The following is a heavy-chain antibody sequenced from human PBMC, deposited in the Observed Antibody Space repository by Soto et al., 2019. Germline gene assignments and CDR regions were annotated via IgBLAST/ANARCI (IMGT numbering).Heavy chain of an antibody. Sequence: QVQLVQSGAEVKKPGSSVKVSCKASGGTFSSHTISWVRQAPGQGLEGMGRIIPILGIANYAQKFQGRVTITADKSTSTAYMELSSLRSEDTAVYYCARPEYCSSTSCSDGAFDIWGQGTMVTVSS. D-gene: IGHD2-2*01. CDR3: ARPEYCSSTSCSDGAFDI. V-gene: IGHV1-69*02. CDR2: IIPILGIA. J-gene: IGHJ3*02. CDR1: GGTFSSHT.